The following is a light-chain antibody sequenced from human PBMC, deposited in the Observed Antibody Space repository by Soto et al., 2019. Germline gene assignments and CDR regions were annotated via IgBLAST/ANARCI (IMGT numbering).Light chain of an antibody. Sequence: ESVLSQSPVPLSLSPEEMATLSCRGSQRLTNSFIAWYQQRPGQAPRLLIYDTSSRASGIPDRFSGSGSGTDFTLTISRLETEDFAVYYCQQYGSSPWTFGQGTKVDIK. CDR2: DTS. CDR3: QQYGSSPWT. CDR1: QRLTNSF. J-gene: IGKJ1*01. V-gene: IGKV3-20*01.